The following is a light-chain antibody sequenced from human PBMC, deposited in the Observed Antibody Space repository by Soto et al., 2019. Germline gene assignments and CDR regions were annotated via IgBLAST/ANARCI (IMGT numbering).Light chain of an antibody. CDR2: AAS. J-gene: IGKJ5*01. CDR3: QKYNSAPRIT. V-gene: IGKV1-27*01. CDR1: QGISNY. Sequence: DIQMTQSPSSLSASVGDRVTITCRASQGISNYLAWYQQKPGKVPKLLIYAASTLQSGVPSRFSGSGSGTAVTLTIISLQPEDVATYYCQKYNSAPRITFGQGTRLEIK.